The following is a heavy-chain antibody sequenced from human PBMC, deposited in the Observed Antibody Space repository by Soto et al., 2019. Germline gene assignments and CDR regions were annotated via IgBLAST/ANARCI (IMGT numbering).Heavy chain of an antibody. CDR1: GPSISSTTYY. CDR3: ARPQFSGTYHDTFNI. J-gene: IGHJ3*02. D-gene: IGHD1-26*01. Sequence: PSETLSLTCTVSGPSISSTTYYWGWIRQHPGKGLEWIGSVYYSENTYYNPSLKSRVTISVDTSKNLFSLKLTSVTAADTAMYYCARPQFSGTYHDTFNIWGQGTMVT. V-gene: IGHV4-39*02. CDR2: VYYSENT.